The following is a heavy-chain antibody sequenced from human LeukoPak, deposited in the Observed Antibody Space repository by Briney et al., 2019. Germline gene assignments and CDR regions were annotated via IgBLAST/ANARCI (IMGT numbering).Heavy chain of an antibody. D-gene: IGHD3-22*01. CDR3: ARTQREYYYDSSGAIDAFDI. V-gene: IGHV4-61*02. Sequence: SETLSLTCTVSGGSISSGSYYWSWIRQPAGQGLEWIGRVYSSGSTNYNPSLKRRITMSVDTSKNQFSLKLSSVTAADTAVYYCARTQREYYYDSSGAIDAFDIWGQGTMVTVSS. CDR2: VYSSGST. J-gene: IGHJ3*02. CDR1: GGSISSGSYY.